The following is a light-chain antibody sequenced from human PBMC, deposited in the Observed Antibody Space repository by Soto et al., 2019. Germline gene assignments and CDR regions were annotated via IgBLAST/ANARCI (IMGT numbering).Light chain of an antibody. V-gene: IGLV1-51*01. Sequence: QSVLTQPPSVSAAPGQKVTISCSGSSSNIGNNYVSWYQQLPGTAPKLLIYDSNKRPSGIPDRFSGSKSGTSATLGITGLQTGDEADYYCGTWDSSLSPVVFGGGTKLTVL. CDR1: SSNIGNNY. CDR3: GTWDSSLSPVV. J-gene: IGLJ2*01. CDR2: DSN.